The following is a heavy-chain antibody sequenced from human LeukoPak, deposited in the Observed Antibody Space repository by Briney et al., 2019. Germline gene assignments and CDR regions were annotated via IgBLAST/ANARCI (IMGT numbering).Heavy chain of an antibody. V-gene: IGHV3-30*02. CDR2: IRYDGSNK. J-gene: IGHJ6*03. CDR3: AKAGRLYYYDSSGYYKHYYYYYYMDV. CDR1: GFTFSSYG. D-gene: IGHD3-22*01. Sequence: GGSLRLSCAASGFTFSSYGMHWVRQAPGKGLEWVAFIRYDGSNKYYADSVKGRFTISRDNSKNTLYLQMNNLRAEDTAVYYCAKAGRLYYYDSSGYYKHYYYYYYMDVWGKGTTVTISS.